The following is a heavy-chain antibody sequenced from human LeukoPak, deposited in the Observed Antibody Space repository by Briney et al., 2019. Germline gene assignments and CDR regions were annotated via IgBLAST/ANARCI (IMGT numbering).Heavy chain of an antibody. V-gene: IGHV3-11*01. CDR2: ISSSGSTI. Sequence: GGSLRLSCAASGFTFSDYYMSWIRQAPGKGLEWVSYISSSGSTIYYADSVKGRFTISRDNAKNSLYLQMDSLRAEDTAVYYCARVPYDSSGYLYYYYGMDVWGQGTTVTVSS. J-gene: IGHJ6*02. D-gene: IGHD3-22*01. CDR3: ARVPYDSSGYLYYYYGMDV. CDR1: GFTFSDYY.